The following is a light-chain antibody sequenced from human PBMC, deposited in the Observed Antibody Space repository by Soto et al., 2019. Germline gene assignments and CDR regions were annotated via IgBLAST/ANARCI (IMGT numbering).Light chain of an antibody. J-gene: IGKJ4*01. CDR1: QSVSSTY. V-gene: IGKV3-20*01. CDR3: QQYGSSRLT. CDR2: GAS. Sequence: PGERATLSCRASQSVSSTYLAWYQQKPGQAPRLLIYGASSRATGIPDRFSGSGSGTDFTLTISRLEPEDFAVYYCQQYGSSRLTFGGGTKVEIK.